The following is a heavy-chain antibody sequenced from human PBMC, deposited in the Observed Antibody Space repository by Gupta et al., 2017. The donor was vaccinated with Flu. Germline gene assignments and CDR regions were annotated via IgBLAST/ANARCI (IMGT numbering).Heavy chain of an antibody. CDR1: GGSISSYY. Sequence: QVQLQESGPGLVKPSETLSLTCTVSGGSISSYYWSWIRQPPGKGLEWIGYIYYSGSTNYNPSLKSRVTISVDTSKNQFSLKLSSVTAADTAVYYCARESGAAAGMSSTKYFDYWGQGTLVTVSS. J-gene: IGHJ4*02. D-gene: IGHD6-13*01. V-gene: IGHV4-59*01. CDR2: IYYSGST. CDR3: ARESGAAAGMSSTKYFDY.